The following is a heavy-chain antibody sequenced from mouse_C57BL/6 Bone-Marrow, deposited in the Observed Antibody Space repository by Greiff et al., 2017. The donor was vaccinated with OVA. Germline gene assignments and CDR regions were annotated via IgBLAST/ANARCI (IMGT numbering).Heavy chain of an antibody. CDR3: AKAGYSLFAY. D-gene: IGHD2-3*01. J-gene: IGHJ3*01. CDR2: INPSSGYT. CDR1: GYTFPSYT. V-gene: IGHV1-4*01. Sequence: VQLQQSGAELARPGASVKMSCKASGYTFPSYTMHWVNQRPGQGLEWIGYINPSSGYTKYNQKFKDKATLTADKSSSTAYMQLSSLTSEDSAVYYCAKAGYSLFAYWGQGTLVTVSA.